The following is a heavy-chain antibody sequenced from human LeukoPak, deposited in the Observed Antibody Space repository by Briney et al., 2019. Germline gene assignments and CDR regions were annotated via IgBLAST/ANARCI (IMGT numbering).Heavy chain of an antibody. CDR3: AIGESVAGIATTPD. V-gene: IGHV1-69*13. Sequence: SVKVSCKASGGTFSSYAISWVRQAPGQGLEWMGGIIPIFGTANYAQKFQGRVTITADESTSTAYMELSSLRSEDTAVYYCAIGESVAGIATTPDWGQGTLVTVSS. D-gene: IGHD6-19*01. CDR1: GGTFSSYA. J-gene: IGHJ4*02. CDR2: IIPIFGTA.